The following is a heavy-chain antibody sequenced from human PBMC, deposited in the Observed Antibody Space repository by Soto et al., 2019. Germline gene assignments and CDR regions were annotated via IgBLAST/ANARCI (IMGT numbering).Heavy chain of an antibody. D-gene: IGHD4-4*01. CDR1: GYSFTSYW. CDR3: AMDARSRDYNYYYYGMDV. V-gene: IGHV5-51*01. J-gene: IGHJ6*02. Sequence: GESLKISCKGSGYSFTSYWIGWVRQMPGKGLEWMGIIFPGDSDARYSPSFQGQVTISADNSITAAYLQWSSLTASDTAMYYCAMDARSRDYNYYYYGMDVWGQGTTVT. CDR2: IFPGDSDA.